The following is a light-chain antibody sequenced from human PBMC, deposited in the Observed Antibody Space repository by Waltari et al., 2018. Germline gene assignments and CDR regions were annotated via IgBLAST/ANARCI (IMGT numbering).Light chain of an antibody. CDR2: DVV. Sequence: QSALTQPASVSGSPGQSITISCTGTSSDVGGYNYVSWYQQHPGKAPKLMIYDVVNLPAGVSTRFSGSKSGNTASLTISGLQAEDEANYFCNSYTSGSTHVVFGGGTKLTVL. CDR1: SSDVGGYNY. CDR3: NSYTSGSTHVV. J-gene: IGLJ2*01. V-gene: IGLV2-14*03.